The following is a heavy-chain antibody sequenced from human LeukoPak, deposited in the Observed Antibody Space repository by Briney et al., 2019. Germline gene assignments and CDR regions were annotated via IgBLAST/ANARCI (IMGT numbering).Heavy chain of an antibody. CDR3: ARDYCSSTSCLFDY. CDR2: ISAYNGNT. J-gene: IGHJ4*02. D-gene: IGHD2-2*01. Sequence: WASVKVSCKASGYTFTSYGISWVRQAPGQGLEWMGWISAYNGNTNYAQKFQGRVTMTRDTSISTAYMELSRLRSDDTAVYYCARDYCSSTSCLFDYWGQGTLVTVSS. V-gene: IGHV1-18*01. CDR1: GYTFTSYG.